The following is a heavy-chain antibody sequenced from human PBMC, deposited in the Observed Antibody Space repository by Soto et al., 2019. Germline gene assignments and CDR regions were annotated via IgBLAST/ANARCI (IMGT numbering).Heavy chain of an antibody. Sequence: ASVKVSCKASGYTFTSYDINWVRQATGQGLEWMGWMNPNSGNTGYAQKFQGRVTMTRNTSISTAYMELSSLRSEDTAVYYCARLFVDFWSGYYSSWGQGTLVTVSS. CDR3: ARLFVDFWSGYYSS. V-gene: IGHV1-8*01. J-gene: IGHJ4*02. CDR2: MNPNSGNT. D-gene: IGHD3-3*01. CDR1: GYTFTSYD.